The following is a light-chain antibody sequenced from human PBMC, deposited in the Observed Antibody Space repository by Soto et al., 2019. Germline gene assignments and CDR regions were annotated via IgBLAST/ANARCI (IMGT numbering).Light chain of an antibody. Sequence: QSVLTQPPSASGSPGQSVTISCTGTSIDVGGYNYVSWYQQHPCKVPKVLISEVNKRPSGVPDRFSGSKSGNTASLTVSGLQADDEADYYCSSFAGTFFVFGTGTKVTVL. CDR2: EVN. J-gene: IGLJ1*01. CDR3: SSFAGTFFV. CDR1: SIDVGGYNY. V-gene: IGLV2-8*01.